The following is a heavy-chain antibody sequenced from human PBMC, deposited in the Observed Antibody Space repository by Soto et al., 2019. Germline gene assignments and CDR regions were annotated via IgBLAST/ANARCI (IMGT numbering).Heavy chain of an antibody. J-gene: IGHJ6*02. CDR3: ASRIAAAGTVDYYYGMDV. CDR1: GYTFTSYY. CDR2: INPSGGST. V-gene: IGHV1-46*01. D-gene: IGHD6-13*01. Sequence: QVQLVQSGAEVKKPGASVKVSCKASGYTFTSYYMHWVRQAPGQGLEWMGIINPSGGSTSYAQKCQGRVTMTRDTSTRTVYMELSSLRSEDTAVYYCASRIAAAGTVDYYYGMDVWGQGTTVTVSS.